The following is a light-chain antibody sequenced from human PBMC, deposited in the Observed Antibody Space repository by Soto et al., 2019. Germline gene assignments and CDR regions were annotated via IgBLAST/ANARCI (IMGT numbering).Light chain of an antibody. Sequence: DIPMTQSPSSLSASVGDRVVITCQASQDINNYLNWYQQKLGKVPKLLIYDASNLEPGVPSRFSGSGSGTHFTFTISSLQPGDYATYYCQQFDLFPLTFGGGTKVEIK. CDR1: QDINNY. CDR3: QQFDLFPLT. CDR2: DAS. V-gene: IGKV1-33*01. J-gene: IGKJ4*01.